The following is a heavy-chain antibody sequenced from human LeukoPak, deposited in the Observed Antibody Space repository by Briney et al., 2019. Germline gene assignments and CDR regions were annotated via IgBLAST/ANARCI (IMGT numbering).Heavy chain of an antibody. CDR2: IIPIFGTA. Sequence: SVKVSCKVSGYTLTELSMHWVRQAPGQGLEWMGGIIPIFGTANYAQKFQGRVTITADKSTSTAYMELSSLRSEDTAVYYCARLGDETIAAAGRYYYYYMDVWGKGTTVTVSS. D-gene: IGHD6-13*01. J-gene: IGHJ6*03. CDR3: ARLGDETIAAAGRYYYYYMDV. CDR1: GYTLTELS. V-gene: IGHV1-69*06.